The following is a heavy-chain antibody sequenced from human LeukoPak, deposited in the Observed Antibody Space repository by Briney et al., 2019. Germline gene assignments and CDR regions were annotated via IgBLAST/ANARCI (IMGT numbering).Heavy chain of an antibody. CDR2: INHSGST. CDR1: GGSFSGYY. Sequence: SETLSLTCAVYGGSFSGYYWGWIRQPPGKGLEWIGEINHSGSTNYNPSLKSRVTISVDTSKNQFSLKLSSVTAADTAVYYCARRIAVAAQGSYFQHWGQGTLVTVSS. D-gene: IGHD6-19*01. V-gene: IGHV4-34*01. J-gene: IGHJ1*01. CDR3: ARRIAVAAQGSYFQH.